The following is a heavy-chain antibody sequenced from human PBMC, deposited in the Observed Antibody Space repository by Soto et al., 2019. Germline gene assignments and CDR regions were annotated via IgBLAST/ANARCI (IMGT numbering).Heavy chain of an antibody. J-gene: IGHJ4*02. D-gene: IGHD3-10*01. CDR1: GFTFSTYG. Sequence: GGSLRLSCAASGFTFSTYGIHWVRQAPGKGLEWVALISSDGSNKSYLDSVKGRFTISRDNSKNTLYLQMNSLRDEDTAMYYCAKDRPIITTHGTLVYWGQGTLVTVSS. CDR2: ISSDGSNK. V-gene: IGHV3-30*18. CDR3: AKDRPIITTHGTLVY.